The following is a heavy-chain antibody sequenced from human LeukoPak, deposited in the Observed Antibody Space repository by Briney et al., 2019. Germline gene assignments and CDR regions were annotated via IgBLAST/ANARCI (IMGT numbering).Heavy chain of an antibody. V-gene: IGHV4-39*07. CDR3: ARVMDYGGNSSAFDI. J-gene: IGHJ3*02. CDR1: GGSISSSSYY. CDR2: IYYSGST. Sequence: PSETLSLTCTVSGGSISSSSYYWGWIRQPPGKGLEWIGSIYYSGSTYYNPSLKSQVTISVDTSKNQFSLKLSSVTAADTAVYYCARVMDYGGNSSAFDIWGPRDNGHRLF. D-gene: IGHD4-23*01.